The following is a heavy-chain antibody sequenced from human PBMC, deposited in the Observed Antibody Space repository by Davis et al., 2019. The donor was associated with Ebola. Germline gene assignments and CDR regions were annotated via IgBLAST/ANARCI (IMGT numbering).Heavy chain of an antibody. CDR2: IGPYNGDT. Sequence: ASVKVSCKASGYTITTYGVIWVRQAPGQGLEWMGWIGPYNGDTKYAQTFQARVTMTTDTSTNTAYLELWNLGSDDTAVYYCARGPRSTNPGYSSALWGQGTLVTVSS. CDR3: ARGPRSTNPGYSSAL. CDR1: GYTITTYG. D-gene: IGHD5-12*01. V-gene: IGHV1-18*01. J-gene: IGHJ4*02.